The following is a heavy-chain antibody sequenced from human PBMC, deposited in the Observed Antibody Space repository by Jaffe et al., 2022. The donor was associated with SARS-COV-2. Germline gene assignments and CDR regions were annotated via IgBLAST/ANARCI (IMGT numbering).Heavy chain of an antibody. CDR1: GGSISSSSYY. Sequence: QLQLQESGPGLVKPSETLSLTCTVSGGSISSSSYYWGWIRQPPGKGLEWIGSIYYSGSTYYNPSLKSRVTISVDTSKNQFSLKLSSVTAADTAVYYCARHFPYFDWLPNYYYYYYMDVWGKGTTVTVSS. D-gene: IGHD3-9*01. V-gene: IGHV4-39*01. J-gene: IGHJ6*03. CDR2: IYYSGST. CDR3: ARHFPYFDWLPNYYYYYYMDV.